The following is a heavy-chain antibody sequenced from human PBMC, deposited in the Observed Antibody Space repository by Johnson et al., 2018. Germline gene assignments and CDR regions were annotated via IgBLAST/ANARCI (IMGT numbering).Heavy chain of an antibody. CDR3: AKGGMVVTNIQYLQH. V-gene: IGHV3-30*18. Sequence: VQLVESGGGVVQPGRSLRLSCAASGFTFSTYGMHWVRQAPGTGLEWVAVMSYDGSEKYYADSVKGRFTISRDNSKNTLYLQLNSLRAEETAVYYCAKGGMVVTNIQYLQHWGQGTLVTVSS. J-gene: IGHJ1*01. CDR2: MSYDGSEK. CDR1: GFTFSTYG. D-gene: IGHD2-21*02.